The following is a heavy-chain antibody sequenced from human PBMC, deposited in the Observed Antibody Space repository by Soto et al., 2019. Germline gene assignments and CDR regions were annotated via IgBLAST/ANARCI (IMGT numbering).Heavy chain of an antibody. Sequence: QVQLQESGPGLVKPSQTLSLTCTVSGGSISSGGYYWSWIRQHPGKGLEWIGYLYYSGSTYYNPSCKCLVTVSVHTAKNQASLKLSSVTAADRAVYYSARWVGATSFDSWGQGTLVTVSS. CDR2: LYYSGST. J-gene: IGHJ4*02. CDR3: ARWVGATSFDS. V-gene: IGHV4-31*01. D-gene: IGHD1-26*01. CDR1: GGSISSGGYY.